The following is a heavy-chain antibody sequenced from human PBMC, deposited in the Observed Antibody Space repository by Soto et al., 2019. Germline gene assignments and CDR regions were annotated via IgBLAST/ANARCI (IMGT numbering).Heavy chain of an antibody. CDR1: GFTFSSYA. CDR2: ISGSGGST. V-gene: IGHV3-23*01. J-gene: IGHJ4*02. CDR3: ARRGSGSYYDY. D-gene: IGHD1-26*01. Sequence: EVQLLESGGSLVQPGGSLRLSCAASGFTFSSYAMGWVSQAPVKGLEWVSAISGSGGSTYYADSVKGRFTISRDNSKNTLFLQMNSLRAEDTAVYYCARRGSGSYYDYWGQGTLVTVSS.